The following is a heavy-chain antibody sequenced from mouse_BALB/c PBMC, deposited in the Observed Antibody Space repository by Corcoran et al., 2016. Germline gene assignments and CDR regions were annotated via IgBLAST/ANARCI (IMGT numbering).Heavy chain of an antibody. CDR1: GFDFSRYW. D-gene: IGHD2-1*01. V-gene: IGHV4-1*02. CDR2: INPDSSTT. Sequence: EVKPLESGGGLVEPGGTLKLPCSASGFDFSRYWISWVRQAPGKGLEWIRGINPDSSTTKYTTSLKDKFIIYRDNAKNTLHLQMSKVGSEDTALYYCARLGYYCNSAYWGQGTLVTVSA. CDR3: ARLGYYCNSAY. J-gene: IGHJ3*01.